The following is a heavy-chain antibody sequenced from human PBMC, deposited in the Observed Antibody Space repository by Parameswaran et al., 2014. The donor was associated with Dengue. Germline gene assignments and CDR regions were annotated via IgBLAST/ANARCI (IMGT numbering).Heavy chain of an antibody. J-gene: IGHJ6*03. V-gene: IGHV2-70*01. D-gene: IGHD1-1*01. CDR2: IDWDDDK. CDR3: ARIQLERPTLHYYYYYMDV. Sequence: RWIRQPPGKALEWLALIDWDDDKYYSTSLKTRLTISKDTSKNQVVLTMTNMDPVDTATYYCARIQLERPTLHYYYYYMDVWGKGTTVTVSS.